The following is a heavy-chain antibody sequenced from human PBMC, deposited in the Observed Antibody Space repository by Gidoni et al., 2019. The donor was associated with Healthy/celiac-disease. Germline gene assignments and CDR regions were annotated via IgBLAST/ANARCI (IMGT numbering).Heavy chain of an antibody. Sequence: QVQLVESGGGVVQPGRSLRLSCAASGFTFSSYGMHWVRQAPGKGLEWVAVILYDGSNKYYADSVKGRFTISRDNSKNTLYLQMNSLRAEDTAVYYCARGRRYGDYEYYYYYMDVWGKGTTVTVSS. CDR3: ARGRRYGDYEYYYYYMDV. J-gene: IGHJ6*03. CDR2: ILYDGSNK. D-gene: IGHD4-17*01. V-gene: IGHV3-33*01. CDR1: GFTFSSYG.